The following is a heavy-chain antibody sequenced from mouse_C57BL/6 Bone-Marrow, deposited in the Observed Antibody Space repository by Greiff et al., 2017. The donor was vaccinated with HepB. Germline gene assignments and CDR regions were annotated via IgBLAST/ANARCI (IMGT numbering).Heavy chain of an antibody. D-gene: IGHD2-3*01. Sequence: SGPELVKPGASVKIPCKASGYTFTDYNMDWVKQSHGKSLEWIGDINPNNGGTIYNQKFKGKATLTVDKSSSTAYMEHRSLTSEDTAVYYCASLSYDCYYVWIAYWGQGTLVTVSA. CDR2: INPNNGGT. CDR3: ASLSYDCYYVWIAY. CDR1: GYTFTDYN. J-gene: IGHJ3*01. V-gene: IGHV1-18*01.